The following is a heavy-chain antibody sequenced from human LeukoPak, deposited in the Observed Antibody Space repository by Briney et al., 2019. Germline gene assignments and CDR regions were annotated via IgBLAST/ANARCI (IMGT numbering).Heavy chain of an antibody. CDR3: ARGDYDILTGFVY. CDR2: IYTSGST. Sequence: SQTLSLTCTVSGGSISSGSYYWSWIRQPAGKGLEWIGRIYTSGSTNYNPSLKSRVTISVDTSKNQFSLKLSSVTAADTAVYYCARGDYDILTGFVYWGQGTLVTVSS. J-gene: IGHJ4*02. V-gene: IGHV4-61*02. D-gene: IGHD3-9*01. CDR1: GGSISSGSYY.